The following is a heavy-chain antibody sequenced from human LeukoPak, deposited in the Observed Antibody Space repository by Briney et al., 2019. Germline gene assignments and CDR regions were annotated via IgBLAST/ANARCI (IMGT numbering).Heavy chain of an antibody. CDR3: ARPIRN. J-gene: IGHJ4*02. Sequence: SETLSVTCTVSGGSTSSTSYYWGWIRQPPGKDLEWIGSIYYSGSTYYNPSLKSRVTISVDTSKNQFSLKLSSVTAADTAVYYCARPIRNWGQGTLVIVSS. CDR2: IYYSGST. V-gene: IGHV4-39*01. CDR1: GGSTSSTSYY.